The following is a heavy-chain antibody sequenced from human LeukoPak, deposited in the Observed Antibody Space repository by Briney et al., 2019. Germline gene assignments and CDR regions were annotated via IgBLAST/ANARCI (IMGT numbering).Heavy chain of an antibody. CDR1: GYSISSGYY. D-gene: IGHD3-10*01. CDR2: IYHRGST. Sequence: SETLSLTCTVSGYSISSGYYWGWIRQPPGKGLEWIGSIYHRGSTYYNPSLKSRVTISVDTSKNQFSLKLRSVTAADTAVYYCARTLITMVRGVIIDYYYYYYMDVWGKGTTVTVSS. J-gene: IGHJ6*03. CDR3: ARTLITMVRGVIIDYYYYYYMDV. V-gene: IGHV4-38-2*02.